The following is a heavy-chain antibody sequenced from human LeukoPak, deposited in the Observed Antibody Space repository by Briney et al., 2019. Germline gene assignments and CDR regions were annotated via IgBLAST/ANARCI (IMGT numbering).Heavy chain of an antibody. V-gene: IGHV4-39*01. CDR3: ARLDSSHYHFDY. CDR1: GGSTSSGGYY. CDR2: IYYSGST. D-gene: IGHD2-2*03. Sequence: KPSETLSLTCTVSGGSTSSGGYYWSWIRQPPGKGLEWIGNIYYSGSTYYNPSLKSRVTISVDTSKNQFSLKLNSVTAADTAVYYCARLDSSHYHFDYWGQGTLVTVSS. J-gene: IGHJ4*02.